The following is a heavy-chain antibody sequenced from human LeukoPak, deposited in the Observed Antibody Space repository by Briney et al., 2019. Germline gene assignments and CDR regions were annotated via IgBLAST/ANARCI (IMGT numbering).Heavy chain of an antibody. CDR3: TGPGGGGSHMAFDP. CDR2: VSGDGSNR. Sequence: GGSLRLSCAASGFTFSSYWMHWVRQSPGKGLVWVSCVSGDGSNRRYADSVKGRFTISRDNAKDTLYLQLDSLRVEDTAVYYCTGPGGGGSHMAFDPWGQGTLVTVSS. CDR1: GFTFSSYW. J-gene: IGHJ5*02. D-gene: IGHD2-15*01. V-gene: IGHV3-74*01.